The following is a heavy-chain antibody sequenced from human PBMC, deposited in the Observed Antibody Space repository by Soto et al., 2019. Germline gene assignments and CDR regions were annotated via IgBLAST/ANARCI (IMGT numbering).Heavy chain of an antibody. V-gene: IGHV1-3*01. Sequence: ASVKVSCKASRYTFSSYAMHWVRQAPGQRLEWMGWINGGNGNRKYSQKFQGRVTITRDKSASTAYMELSSLRCEDTAVYYCAVRRSDYDKYFDYWGQGTLVTVSS. CDR2: INGGNGNR. CDR3: AVRRSDYDKYFDY. CDR1: RYTFSSYA. J-gene: IGHJ4*02. D-gene: IGHD3-9*01.